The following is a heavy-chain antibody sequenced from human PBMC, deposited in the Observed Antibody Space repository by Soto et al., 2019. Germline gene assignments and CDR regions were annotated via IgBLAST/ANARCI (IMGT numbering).Heavy chain of an antibody. V-gene: IGHV1-69*01. Sequence: QVQLVQSGAEVKKPGSSVKVSCKASGGTFGRYAISWVRQAPGQGLEWMGGIIPITATANYAQKFQGRVTITADESTSTASMQLSSLRSEDTAVYYCARSQGSSTSLEIYYYYYYGMDVWGQGTTVNVSS. J-gene: IGHJ6*02. CDR3: ARSQGSSTSLEIYYYYYYGMDV. D-gene: IGHD2-2*01. CDR2: IIPITATA. CDR1: GGTFGRYA.